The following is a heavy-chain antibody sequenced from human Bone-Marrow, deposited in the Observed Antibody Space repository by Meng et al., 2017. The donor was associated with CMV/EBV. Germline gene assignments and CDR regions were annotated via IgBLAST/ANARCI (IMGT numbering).Heavy chain of an antibody. V-gene: IGHV1-18*01. D-gene: IGHD3-10*01. J-gene: IGHJ6*02. CDR3: ARELPRGGKYYNGMDV. CDR2: ISAYNGDT. CDR1: GYTFNYFG. Sequence: ASVKVSCKASGYTFNYFGISWVRQAPGQGPEWLGWISAYNGDTNYAQKFQGRVTMTTDTSKSTAYMELRRLRSDDTAVYYCARELPRGGKYYNGMDVWGQGTTVTVSS.